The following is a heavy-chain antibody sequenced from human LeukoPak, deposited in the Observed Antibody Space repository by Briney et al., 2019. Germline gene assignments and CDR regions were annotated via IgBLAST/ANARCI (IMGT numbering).Heavy chain of an antibody. V-gene: IGHV3-30*18. J-gene: IGHJ5*02. D-gene: IGHD2-8*02. Sequence: GGSLRLSCAASGFTFSSHWMHWVRQAPGKGLEWVAVISYDGSNKYYADSVKGRFTISRDNSKNTLYLQMNSLRAEDTAVYYCAKDLGRWGSPNWFDPWGQGTLVTVSS. CDR3: AKDLGRWGSPNWFDP. CDR2: ISYDGSNK. CDR1: GFTFSSHW.